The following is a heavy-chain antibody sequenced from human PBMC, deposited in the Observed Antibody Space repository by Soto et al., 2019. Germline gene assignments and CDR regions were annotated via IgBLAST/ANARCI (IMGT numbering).Heavy chain of an antibody. V-gene: IGHV1-69*06. CDR1: GGSLSTNP. D-gene: IGHD2-15*01. CDR3: ARRDSGGFDRSFDA. Sequence: EASVKVSCKASGGSLSTNPISWVRQAPGQGLEWMGGTGSGTGPGNHAQKFQGRLTVTADKSTSTVYMELTNLSSEDTAVYYCARRDSGGFDRSFDAWGQGTLVTVSS. CDR2: TGSGTGPG. J-gene: IGHJ4*02.